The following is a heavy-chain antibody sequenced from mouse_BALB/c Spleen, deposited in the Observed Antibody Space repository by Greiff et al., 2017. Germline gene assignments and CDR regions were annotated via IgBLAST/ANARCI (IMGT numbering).Heavy chain of an antibody. CDR1: GFTFSSYA. D-gene: IGHD2-2*01. CDR2: ISSGGST. J-gene: IGHJ4*01. V-gene: IGHV5-6-5*01. Sequence: VQLKESGGGLVKPGGSLKLSCAASGFTFSSYAMSWVRQTPEKRLEWVASISSGGSTYYPDSVKGRFTISRDNARNILYLQMSSLRSEDTAMYYCASYGYDDAMDYWGQGTSVTVSS. CDR3: ASYGYDDAMDY.